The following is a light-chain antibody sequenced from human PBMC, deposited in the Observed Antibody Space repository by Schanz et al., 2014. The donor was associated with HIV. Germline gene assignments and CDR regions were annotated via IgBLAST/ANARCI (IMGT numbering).Light chain of an antibody. CDR1: NSDVGGYNY. V-gene: IGLV2-11*01. CDR2: EVS. J-gene: IGLJ3*02. CDR3: CSYAGSYTWV. Sequence: QSALTQPASLSGSPGQSITISCTEINSDVGGYNYVSWYQQHPGKAPKLMIYEVSKRPSGVPDRFSGSKSGNTASLTISGLQAEDEAVYYCCSYAGSYTWVFGGGTKLTVL.